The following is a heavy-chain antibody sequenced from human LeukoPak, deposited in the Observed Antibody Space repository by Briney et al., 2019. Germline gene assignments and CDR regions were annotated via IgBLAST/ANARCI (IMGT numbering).Heavy chain of an antibody. D-gene: IGHD6-6*01. V-gene: IGHV4-34*01. CDR3: AGQRIAARPDFDY. J-gene: IGHJ4*02. CDR1: GGSFSGYY. CDR2: INHSGST. Sequence: KPSETLSLTCAVYGGSFSGYYWSWIRQPPGKGLEWIGEINHSGSTYYNPSLKSRVTISVDTSKNQFSLKLSSVTAADTAVYYCAGQRIAARPDFDYWGQGTLVTVSS.